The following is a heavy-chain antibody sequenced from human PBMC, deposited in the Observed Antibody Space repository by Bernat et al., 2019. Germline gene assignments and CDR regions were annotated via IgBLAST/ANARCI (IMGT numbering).Heavy chain of an antibody. Sequence: EVQLVESGGGLIQPGGSLRLSCAASGFTVSSNYMSWVRQAPGKGLEWVSVIYSGGSTYYADSVKGRFTISRDNSNNTLYLQMTSRRAENTAVNYCARDGGWGLLWFGGATYYGMDVWGQGNTVTVSS. CDR1: GFTVSSNY. D-gene: IGHD3-10*01. V-gene: IGHV3-53*01. CDR2: IYSGGST. J-gene: IGHJ6*02. CDR3: ARDGGWGLLWFGGATYYGMDV.